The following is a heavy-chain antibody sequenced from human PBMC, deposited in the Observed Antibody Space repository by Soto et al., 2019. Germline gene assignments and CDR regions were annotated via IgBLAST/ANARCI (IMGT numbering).Heavy chain of an antibody. D-gene: IGHD5-18*01. J-gene: IGHJ6*02. CDR1: GFTFSSYA. V-gene: IGHV3-30-3*01. CDR3: ARDTAMILGYYYGMDV. CDR2: ISYDGSNK. Sequence: QVQLVESGGGVVQPGRSLRLSCAASGFTFSSYAMHWVRQAPGKGLEWVAVISYDGSNKYYADSVKGRFTISRDNSKNTRYLQMNSLRAEDTAVYYCARDTAMILGYYYGMDVWGQGTTVTVSS.